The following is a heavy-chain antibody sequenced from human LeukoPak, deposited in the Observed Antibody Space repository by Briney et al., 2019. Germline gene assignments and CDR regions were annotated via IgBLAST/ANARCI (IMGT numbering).Heavy chain of an antibody. CDR2: ISFDGSNN. V-gene: IGHV3-30*03. J-gene: IGHJ5*02. D-gene: IGHD3-10*01. CDR3: ARDWFGELSRYNWFDP. CDR1: GFTFSTYG. Sequence: PGRSLRLSCAASGFTFSTYGIHWVRQAPGKGLEWVAVISFDGSNNYYANSVKGRFTISRDNSKNTLYLQMGSLRAEDMAVYYCARDWFGELSRYNWFDPWGQGTLVTVSS.